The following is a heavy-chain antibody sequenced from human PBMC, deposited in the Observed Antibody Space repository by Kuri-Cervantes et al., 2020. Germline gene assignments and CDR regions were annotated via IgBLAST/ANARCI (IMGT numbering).Heavy chain of an antibody. J-gene: IGHJ4*02. CDR3: TTPDYYDSSGYYYDY. V-gene: IGHV3-15*01. CDR2: IKSKTDGGTT. D-gene: IGHD3-22*01. CDR1: GFTFSSYW. Sequence: GGSLRLSCAASGFTFSSYWMSWVRQAPGKGLEWVGRIKSKTDGGTTDYAAPVKGRFTISRDDSKNTLYLQMNSLKTEDTAVYYCTTPDYYDSSGYYYDYWGQGTLVTVSS.